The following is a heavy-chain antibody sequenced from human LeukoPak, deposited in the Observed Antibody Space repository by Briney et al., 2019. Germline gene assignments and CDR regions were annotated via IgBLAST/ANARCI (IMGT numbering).Heavy chain of an antibody. CDR1: GFTFSSYA. V-gene: IGHV3-23*01. CDR2: ISGSGGST. D-gene: IGHD3-16*01. J-gene: IGHJ6*03. CDR3: AKISYDYIWGGYRYMDV. Sequence: LPGGSLRLSCAASGFTFSSYAMSWVRQAPVKALEWVSAISGSGGSTYYADSVKGRFTISRDNSKNTLYLQMNSLRAEDTAVYYCAKISYDYIWGGYRYMDVWGKGTTVTVSS.